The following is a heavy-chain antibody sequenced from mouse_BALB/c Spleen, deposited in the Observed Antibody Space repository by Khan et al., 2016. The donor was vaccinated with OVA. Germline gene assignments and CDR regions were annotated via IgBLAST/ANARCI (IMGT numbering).Heavy chain of an antibody. V-gene: IGHV1-4*01. CDR3: ARRTTEDALDY. Sequence: VQLQQSGAELARPGASVKMSCKASGYTFTSHTMHWVKQRPGQGLEWIGYINPRSDYTQYNQKFNDKATLTADISSSTAYMQLSSLTSEDSAVYSCARRTTEDALDYWGQGTSVTVSS. CDR2: INPRSDYT. CDR1: GYTFTSHT. J-gene: IGHJ4*01. D-gene: IGHD2-14*01.